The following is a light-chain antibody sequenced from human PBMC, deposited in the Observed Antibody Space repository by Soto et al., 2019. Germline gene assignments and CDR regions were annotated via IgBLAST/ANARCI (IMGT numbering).Light chain of an antibody. Sequence: IQLTQSPSSLSASVGETVTITCRASQDIDNSLNWYQHKPGKAPKLLVYAVSFLETGVPSRFSGRGSGTVFSLTINSLQSYDFATYYCQQHDGRPTMTFGQGTRLDSK. CDR2: AVS. CDR1: QDIDNS. V-gene: IGKV1-33*01. CDR3: QQHDGRPTMT. J-gene: IGKJ5*01.